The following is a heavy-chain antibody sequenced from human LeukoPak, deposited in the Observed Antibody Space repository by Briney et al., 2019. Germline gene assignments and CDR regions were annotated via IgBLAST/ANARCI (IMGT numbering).Heavy chain of an antibody. V-gene: IGHV3-48*02. J-gene: IGHJ5*02. Sequence: GASLRLYCEASGFTFSSYSMNWVRQAPGKGLEWISYISSSSSTIYSADSVKGRFTISRDNAKNSLYLQMNSLRDEDTAVYYCARRGYGSSGYTNWFDPWGQGTLVTVSS. CDR1: GFTFSSYS. D-gene: IGHD3-22*01. CDR3: ARRGYGSSGYTNWFDP. CDR2: ISSSSSTI.